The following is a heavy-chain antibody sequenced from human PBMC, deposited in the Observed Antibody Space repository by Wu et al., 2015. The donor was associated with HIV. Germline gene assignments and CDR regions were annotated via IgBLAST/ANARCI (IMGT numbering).Heavy chain of an antibody. CDR1: GYTFTSYG. Sequence: QVQLIQSGTEVKKPGASVKVSCKASGYTFTSYGISWVRQAPGQGLEWMGWISTYNGNTNYAQKFQGRVTMTTDTSTNTAHMELRSLRSDDTAVYYCARRHIAVSTYYFDYWGQGTLVTVSS. CDR3: ARRHIAVSTYYFDY. V-gene: IGHV1-18*01. D-gene: IGHD5/OR15-5a*01. J-gene: IGHJ4*02. CDR2: ISTYNGNT.